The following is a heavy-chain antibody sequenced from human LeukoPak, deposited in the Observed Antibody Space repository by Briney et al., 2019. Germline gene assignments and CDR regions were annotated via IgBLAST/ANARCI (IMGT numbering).Heavy chain of an antibody. V-gene: IGHV1-69*06. CDR1: GGTFSSYA. Sequence: GASVKVSCKASGGTFSSYAISWVRQAPGQGLEWMGGIIPIFGTANYAQKFQGRVTITADKSTSTAYMELSSLRSEDTAVYYCARALLVGYSSSWGAFDIWGQGTMVTVSS. D-gene: IGHD6-13*01. CDR3: ARALLVGYSSSWGAFDI. CDR2: IIPIFGTA. J-gene: IGHJ3*02.